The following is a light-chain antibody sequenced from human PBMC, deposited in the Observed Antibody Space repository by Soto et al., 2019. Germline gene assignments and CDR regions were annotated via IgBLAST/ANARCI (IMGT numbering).Light chain of an antibody. CDR2: RAS. CDR1: QNVGGS. CDR3: QQRSNWPRT. Sequence: VMTQSPATLSVSPGERATLSCRASQNVGGSVAWYQQKPGQAPRLLIYRASTRATGIPARFSGSGSGTDFTLTISSLEPEDFAVYYCQQRSNWPRTFGQGTKVEIK. J-gene: IGKJ1*01. V-gene: IGKV3-15*01.